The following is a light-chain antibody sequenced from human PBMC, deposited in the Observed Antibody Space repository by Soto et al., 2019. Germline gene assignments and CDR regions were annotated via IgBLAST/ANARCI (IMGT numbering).Light chain of an antibody. Sequence: TQSPGTLSLSPGERATLSCRASQSVSSSYLAWYQQKPGKAPNLLIYKASALKSGVPSRFSGSGSGTEFTLTISSLQPDDFATSYCQQYDNDSWTFGQGTKVEIK. CDR3: QQYDNDSWT. CDR1: QSVSSS. CDR2: KAS. J-gene: IGKJ1*01. V-gene: IGKV1-5*03.